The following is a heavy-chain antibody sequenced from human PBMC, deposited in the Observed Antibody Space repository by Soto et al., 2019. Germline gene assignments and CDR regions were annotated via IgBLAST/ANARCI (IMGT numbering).Heavy chain of an antibody. CDR2: ISSGGYVI. Sequence: PGGSLRLSXAASGFTFSSYGMNWVRQAPGKGLEWVSSISSGGYVIYYADSVKGRFTISRDNAKNSLYLQMNSLRAEDTAIYYCVTFGTSNWFDPWGQGTRVTVSS. CDR3: VTFGTSNWFDP. J-gene: IGHJ5*02. D-gene: IGHD3-16*01. V-gene: IGHV3-21*01. CDR1: GFTFSSYG.